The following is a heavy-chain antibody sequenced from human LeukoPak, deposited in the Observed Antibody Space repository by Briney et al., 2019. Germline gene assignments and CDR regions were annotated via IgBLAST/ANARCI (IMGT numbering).Heavy chain of an antibody. CDR1: GYTFTGYY. D-gene: IGHD4-17*01. Sequence: ASVKVSCKASGYTFTGYYMHWVRQAPGQGLEWMGWINPNSGGTNYAQKFQGRVTMTRDTSISTAYMELSRLRSDDTAVYYCARVRDYGDYSGFGYWGQGTLVTVSS. V-gene: IGHV1-2*02. CDR3: ARVRDYGDYSGFGY. CDR2: INPNSGGT. J-gene: IGHJ4*02.